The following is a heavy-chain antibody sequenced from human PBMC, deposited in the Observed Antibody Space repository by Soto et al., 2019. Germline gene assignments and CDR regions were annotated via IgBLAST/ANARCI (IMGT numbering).Heavy chain of an antibody. CDR2: ISSSSSYI. J-gene: IGHJ6*02. CDR3: AIDVCSGGSGQPSYYYYDMGV. V-gene: IGHV3-21*01. CDR1: GFTFNSYS. D-gene: IGHD2-15*01. Sequence: GGSLRLSCAASGFTFNSYSMNWVRQAPGKGLEWVSSISSSSSYIYYADSVKGRFTISRDNAKNSLYLQMNSLRAEDTAVYYCAIDVCSGGSGQPSYYYYDMGVWDRRNTV.